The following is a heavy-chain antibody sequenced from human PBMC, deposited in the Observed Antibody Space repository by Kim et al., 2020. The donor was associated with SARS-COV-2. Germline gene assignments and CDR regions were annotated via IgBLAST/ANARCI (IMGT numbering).Heavy chain of an antibody. V-gene: IGHV3-23*01. CDR3: VKGQSWFGELLSAMDV. CDR1: GFTFSSHA. Sequence: GGSLRLSCAASGFTFSSHAMNWVRQAPGKGLEWVSGINGSGGRAYYAESVKGRLTISRDNSKNTLYVQMNSLRAEDTAVYYCVKGQSWFGELLSAMDVWGQGTTVTVSS. J-gene: IGHJ6*02. D-gene: IGHD3-10*01. CDR2: INGSGGRA.